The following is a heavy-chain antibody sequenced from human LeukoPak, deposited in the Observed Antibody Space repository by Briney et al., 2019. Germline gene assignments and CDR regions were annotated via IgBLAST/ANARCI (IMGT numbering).Heavy chain of an antibody. CDR2: VWHDGSNR. CDR1: GFTFSSYA. V-gene: IGHV3-30*02. CDR3: AREDYGGNWFDY. Sequence: GGSLRLSCTAPGFTFSSYAIHWIRQAPGKGLEWVALVWHDGSNRYYADSVKGRFTISRDNSKNTLHLQMNSLRAEDTAVYYCAREDYGGNWFDYWGQGTLVTVSS. J-gene: IGHJ4*02. D-gene: IGHD4-23*01.